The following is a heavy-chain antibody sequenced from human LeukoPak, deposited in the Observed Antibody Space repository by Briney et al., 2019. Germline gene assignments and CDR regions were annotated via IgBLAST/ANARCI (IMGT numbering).Heavy chain of an antibody. D-gene: IGHD2/OR15-2a*01. CDR3: AKLTGIFQPGFDP. J-gene: IGHJ5*02. Sequence: GGSLRLSCVASGFSFSTYAMTWVRQAPGKGLDWVSTISDGAGSIYYADSVKGRFTISRDNSENTVYLQMNSLRAGDTAVYYCAKLTGIFQPGFDPWGQGTLVTVSS. CDR1: GFSFSTYA. V-gene: IGHV3-23*01. CDR2: ISDGAGSI.